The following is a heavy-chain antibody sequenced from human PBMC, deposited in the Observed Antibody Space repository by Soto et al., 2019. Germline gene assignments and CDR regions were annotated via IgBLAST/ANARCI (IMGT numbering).Heavy chain of an antibody. CDR3: ARDRRLITMVRGVSLWIHP. CDR1: GGSFSGYY. D-gene: IGHD3-10*01. J-gene: IGHJ5*02. Sequence: PSETLSLTCAVYGGSFSGYYWSWIRQPPGKGLEWIGEINHSGSTNYNPSLKSRVTISVDTSKNQFSLKLSSVTAADTAVYYCARDRRLITMVRGVSLWIHPSGQATLVTVSS. CDR2: INHSGST. V-gene: IGHV4-34*01.